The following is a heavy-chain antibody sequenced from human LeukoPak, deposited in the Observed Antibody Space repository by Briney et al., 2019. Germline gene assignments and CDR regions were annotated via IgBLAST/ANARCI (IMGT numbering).Heavy chain of an antibody. CDR3: ARDPRDYVWGTYLDY. D-gene: IGHD3-16*02. CDR2: ISYDGSNE. Sequence: PGGSLRLSCAASGFTFSSYVMHWVRQAPGKGLEWVAIISYDGSNEYYADSLKGRFTISRDNAKNSLYLQMNSLRAEDTAVYYCARDPRDYVWGTYLDYWGQGTLVTVSS. J-gene: IGHJ4*02. V-gene: IGHV3-30*04. CDR1: GFTFSSYV.